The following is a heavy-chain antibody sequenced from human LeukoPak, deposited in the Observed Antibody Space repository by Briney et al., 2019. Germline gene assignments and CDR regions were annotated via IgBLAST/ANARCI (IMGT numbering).Heavy chain of an antibody. CDR3: AALVATTRFDY. CDR2: IKQDGSEK. V-gene: IGHV3-7*01. J-gene: IGHJ4*02. Sequence: AGGSLRLSCAASGFTFNTYVMNWVRQAPGKGLEWVANIKQDGSEKYYVDSVKGRFTISRDNAKNSLFLQMNSLRVEDTAVYYCAALVATTRFDYWGQGTLATVSS. D-gene: IGHD5-12*01. CDR1: GFTFNTYV.